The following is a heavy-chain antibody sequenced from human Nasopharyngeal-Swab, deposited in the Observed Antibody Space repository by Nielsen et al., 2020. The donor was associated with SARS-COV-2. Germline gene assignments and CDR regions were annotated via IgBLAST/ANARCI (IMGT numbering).Heavy chain of an antibody. CDR3: ARSVPAAMNYYYYYMDV. CDR1: VGSISSYY. J-gene: IGHJ6*03. CDR2: IYYSGST. D-gene: IGHD2-2*01. Sequence: SESLSLTCTVSVGSISSYYWSWIRQPPGKGLEWIGYIYYSGSTNYNPSLKSRVTISVDTSKNQFSLKLSSVTAADTAVYYCARSVPAAMNYYYYYMDVWGKGTTVTVSS. V-gene: IGHV4-59*08.